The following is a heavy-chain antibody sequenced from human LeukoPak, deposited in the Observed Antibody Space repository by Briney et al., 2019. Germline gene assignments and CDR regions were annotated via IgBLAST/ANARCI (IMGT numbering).Heavy chain of an antibody. V-gene: IGHV4-34*01. D-gene: IGHD4-11*01. J-gene: IGHJ6*02. CDR3: ARDDYSNYYYYGMDV. Sequence: PSETLSLTCAVYGGSFSGYYWSWIRQPPGKGLEWIGEINHSGSTNYNPSLKSRVIISVDTSKNQFPLKLSSVTAADTAVYYCARDDYSNYYYYGMDVWGQGTTVTVSS. CDR1: GGSFSGYY. CDR2: INHSGST.